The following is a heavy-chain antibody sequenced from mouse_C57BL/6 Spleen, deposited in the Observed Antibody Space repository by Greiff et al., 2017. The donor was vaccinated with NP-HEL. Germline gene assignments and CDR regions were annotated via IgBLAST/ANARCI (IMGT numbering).Heavy chain of an antibody. CDR1: GFTFSSYG. CDR2: ISSGGSYT. J-gene: IGHJ4*01. D-gene: IGHD1-1*01. CDR3: ARDYGSSYVGSAMDY. V-gene: IGHV5-6*02. Sequence: DVMLVESGGDLVKPGGSLKLSCAASGFTFSSYGMSWVRQTPDKRLEWVATISSGGSYTYYPDSVKGRFTISRDNAKNTLYLQMSSLKSEDTAMYYCARDYGSSYVGSAMDYWGQGTSVTVSS.